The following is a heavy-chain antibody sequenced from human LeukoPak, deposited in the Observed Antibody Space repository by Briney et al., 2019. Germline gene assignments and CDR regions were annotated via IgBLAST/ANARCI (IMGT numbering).Heavy chain of an antibody. CDR1: GGTFSSYA. Sequence: ASVKVSCKASGGTFSSYAISWVRQAPGQGLEWMGWISAYNGNTNYAQKLQGRVTMTTDTSTSTAYMELRSLRSDDTAVYYCAREGTYSGSYPIDYWGQGTLVTVSS. V-gene: IGHV1-18*01. D-gene: IGHD1-26*01. J-gene: IGHJ4*02. CDR2: ISAYNGNT. CDR3: AREGTYSGSYPIDY.